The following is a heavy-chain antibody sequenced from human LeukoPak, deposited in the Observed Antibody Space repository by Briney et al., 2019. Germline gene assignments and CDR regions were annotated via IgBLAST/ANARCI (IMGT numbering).Heavy chain of an antibody. CDR3: ARDRGASGWLDY. CDR1: GDSVSSNITA. D-gene: IGHD6-19*01. Sequence: SQTLSLTCALSGDSVSSNITAWTWLRQSPSRGLEWLGRTYYRSKWYNDYAVSVKSRITINPDTSKNQFSLQLNSVTPEDTAVYYCARDRGASGWLDYWDQGALVTVSS. J-gene: IGHJ4*02. V-gene: IGHV6-1*01. CDR2: TYYRSKWYN.